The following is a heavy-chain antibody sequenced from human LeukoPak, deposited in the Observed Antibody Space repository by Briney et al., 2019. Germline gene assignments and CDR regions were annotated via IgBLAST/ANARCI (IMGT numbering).Heavy chain of an antibody. Sequence: GGSLRLSCAASGFTFSSYSMSWVRQAPGGGGEWGSSISSSSSYIYYADSVKGRFTISRDNAKNSLYLQLDSLRAEDTAVYYCARGDGDRTVFEIWGQGTMVTVSS. CDR3: ARGDGDRTVFEI. D-gene: IGHD3/OR15-3a*01. V-gene: IGHV3-21*06. CDR2: ISSSSSYI. CDR1: GFTFSSYS. J-gene: IGHJ3*02.